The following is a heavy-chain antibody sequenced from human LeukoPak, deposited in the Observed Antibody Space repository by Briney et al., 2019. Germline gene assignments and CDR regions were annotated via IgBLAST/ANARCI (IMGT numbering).Heavy chain of an antibody. D-gene: IGHD3-3*01. Sequence: SETLSLTCTVSGGSISSSSHYWGWLRQPPGKGLEWIGSIYYSGSTYYNPSLKSRDTISVDTSKNQFSVKLSSVTAADTAVYYCARQLITIFGVGPYYYYYYGMDVWGQGTTVTVSS. CDR3: ARQLITIFGVGPYYYYYYGMDV. J-gene: IGHJ6*02. CDR1: GGSISSSSHY. CDR2: IYYSGST. V-gene: IGHV4-39*01.